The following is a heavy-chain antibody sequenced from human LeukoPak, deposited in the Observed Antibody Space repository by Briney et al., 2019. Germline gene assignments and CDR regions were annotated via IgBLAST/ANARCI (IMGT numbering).Heavy chain of an antibody. Sequence: PSETLSLACSVSGASISRYYWSWIRQPPGKGLEWIGYFHHSGNTNYSPSLSSRITMSVDTSKNQFSLRLNSVTAADTAIYYCARRAAALDSWGQGTLVTVSS. CDR3: ARRAAALDS. D-gene: IGHD6-13*01. J-gene: IGHJ4*02. V-gene: IGHV4-59*12. CDR2: FHHSGNT. CDR1: GASISRYY.